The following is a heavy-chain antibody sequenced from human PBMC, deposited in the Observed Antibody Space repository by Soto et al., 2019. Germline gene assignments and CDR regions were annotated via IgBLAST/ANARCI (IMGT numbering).Heavy chain of an antibody. D-gene: IGHD4-4*01. CDR2: FDPEDGET. CDR1: GYTLTELS. V-gene: IGHV1-24*01. CDR3: ATSRHSNYYYYYGMDV. Sequence: ASVKVSCKVSGYTLTELSMHWVRQAPGKGLEWMGGFDPEDGETIYAQKFQGRVTMTEDTSTDTAYMELSSLRSEDTAVYYCATSRHSNYYYYYGMDVWGQGTTVTVSS. J-gene: IGHJ6*02.